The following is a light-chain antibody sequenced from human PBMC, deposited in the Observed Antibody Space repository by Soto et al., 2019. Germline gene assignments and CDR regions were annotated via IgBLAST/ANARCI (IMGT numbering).Light chain of an antibody. Sequence: QSALTQPASVSGSPGQSVTISCTGTSSDFGSYKFVSWYQHHPGKVPKVIIYETSKRPSGVSDRFSGSKSGNTASLTISGRQAEDEADDYCFSFTRTNTHVFGSGTKLTVL. CDR1: SSDFGSYKF. V-gene: IGLV2-23*01. J-gene: IGLJ1*01. CDR3: FSFTRTNTHV. CDR2: ETS.